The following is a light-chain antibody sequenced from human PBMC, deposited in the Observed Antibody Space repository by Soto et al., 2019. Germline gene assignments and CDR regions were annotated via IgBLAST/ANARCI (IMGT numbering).Light chain of an antibody. CDR1: QSISSW. V-gene: IGKV1-5*03. CDR2: KAS. Sequence: DIQMTQSPSTLSASVGDRVTITCRASQSISSWLAWYQQKPGKAPKLLIYKASSLESGLPSRCSGSGSGTEFTLTISSLHPDDFANFYCQQYNSYFTFGQGTKVEIK. J-gene: IGKJ1*01. CDR3: QQYNSYFT.